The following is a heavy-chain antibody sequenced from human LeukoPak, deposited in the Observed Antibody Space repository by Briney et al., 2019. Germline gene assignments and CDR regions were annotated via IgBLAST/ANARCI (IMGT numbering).Heavy chain of an antibody. CDR2: ISGSGGST. CDR3: AKANLARYCSGGSCYPGNYFDY. D-gene: IGHD2-15*01. J-gene: IGHJ4*02. Sequence: GGSLRLSCAASGFTFSSYAMSWVRQAPGKGLEWVSAISGSGGSTYYAGSVKGRFTISRDNSKNTLYLQMNSLRAEDTAVYYCAKANLARYCSGGSCYPGNYFDYWGQGTLVTVSS. CDR1: GFTFSSYA. V-gene: IGHV3-23*01.